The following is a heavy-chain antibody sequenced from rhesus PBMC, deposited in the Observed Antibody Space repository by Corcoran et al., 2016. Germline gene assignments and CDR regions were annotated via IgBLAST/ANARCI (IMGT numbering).Heavy chain of an antibody. J-gene: IGHJ4*01. CDR1: GFPISPPGTG. Sequence: QVTLKESGPALVKPTPTLTLTCTFSGFPISPPGTGVGSIRPPPGKTREWLANIYWNDSKYYSTSLKSRLTISKDTSKNQVVLTMTNMDPVDTATYYCARAAGTVLDFDYWGQGVLVTVSS. V-gene: IGHV2-95*01. CDR3: ARAAGTVLDFDY. D-gene: IGHD5-24*01. CDR2: IYWNDSK.